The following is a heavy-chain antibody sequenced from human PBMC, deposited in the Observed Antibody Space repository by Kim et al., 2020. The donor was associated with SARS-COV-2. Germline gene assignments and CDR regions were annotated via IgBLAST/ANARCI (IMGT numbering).Heavy chain of an antibody. CDR1: GYTFTSYA. CDR2: INTNTGNP. D-gene: IGHD2-15*01. CDR3: ARGTPGVVVAASSYYYYYGMDV. Sequence: ASVKVSCKASGYTFTSYAMNWVRQAPGQGLEWMGWINTNTGNPTYAQGFTGRFVFSLDTSVSTAYLQISSLKAEDTAVYYCARGTPGVVVAASSYYYYYGMDVWGQGTTVTVSS. V-gene: IGHV7-4-1*02. J-gene: IGHJ6*02.